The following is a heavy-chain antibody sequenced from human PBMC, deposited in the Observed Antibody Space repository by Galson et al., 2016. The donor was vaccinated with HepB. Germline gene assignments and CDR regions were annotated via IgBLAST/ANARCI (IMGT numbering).Heavy chain of an antibody. CDR1: GFTFSTYD. D-gene: IGHD4-23*01. CDR3: ARDPYGGNSGYFDL. J-gene: IGHJ2*01. Sequence: SLRLSCAASGFTFSTYDMHWVRQATGKGLEWVSGIGTAGDTFYPGSVKGRFTISRENAKNSLYLQMNNLRAGDTAVYYCARDPYGGNSGYFDLWGRGTLVTASS. V-gene: IGHV3-13*01. CDR2: IGTAGDT.